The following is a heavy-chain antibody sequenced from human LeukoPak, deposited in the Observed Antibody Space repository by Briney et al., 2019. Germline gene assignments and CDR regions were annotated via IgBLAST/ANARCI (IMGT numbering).Heavy chain of an antibody. CDR3: TTAVSEAGTDSDY. J-gene: IGHJ4*02. Sequence: GGSLRLSCAVSGFTFSNAWMSWVRQAPGKGLEWAGRIKSKTDGGATDYAAPVKGRFIISRDDSKNTLYLQMNSLKTEDTAVYYCTTAVSEAGTDSDYWGQGTLVTVSS. CDR2: IKSKTDGGAT. CDR1: GFTFSNAW. D-gene: IGHD6-19*01. V-gene: IGHV3-15*01.